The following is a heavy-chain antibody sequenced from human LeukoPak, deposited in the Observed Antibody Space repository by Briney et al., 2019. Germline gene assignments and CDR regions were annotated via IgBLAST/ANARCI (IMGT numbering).Heavy chain of an antibody. CDR3: ARSVGY. CDR2: VYHSGIT. CDR1: GYSISSSYY. Sequence: SETLSLTCAVSGYSISSSYYWGWLRQPPGKGLEWIGSVYHSGITYYNPSLKSRVTISVDTSKNQFSLKLSSVTAADTAVYYCARSVGYWGQGTLVTVSS. J-gene: IGHJ4*01. V-gene: IGHV4-38-2*01.